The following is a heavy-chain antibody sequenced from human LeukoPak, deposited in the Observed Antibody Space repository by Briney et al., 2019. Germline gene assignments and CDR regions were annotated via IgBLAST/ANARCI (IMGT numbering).Heavy chain of an antibody. CDR2: INHSGST. V-gene: IGHV4-34*01. J-gene: IGHJ4*02. Sequence: SETLSLTCAVYGGSFSGYYWSWICQPPGKGLEWIGEINHSGSTNYNPSLKSRVTISVDTSKNQFSLKLSSVTAADTAVYYCASRGSSSSGFIDYWGQGTLVTVSS. D-gene: IGHD6-6*01. CDR1: GGSFSGYY. CDR3: ASRGSSSSGFIDY.